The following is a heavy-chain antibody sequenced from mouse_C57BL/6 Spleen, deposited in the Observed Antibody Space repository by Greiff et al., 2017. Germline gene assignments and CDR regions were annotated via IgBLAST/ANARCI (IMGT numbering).Heavy chain of an antibody. D-gene: IGHD4-1*01. CDR2: IHPNSGST. CDR3: APRGDWDLFDFAY. J-gene: IGHJ3*01. V-gene: IGHV1-64*01. Sequence: VQLQQPGAELVKPGASVKLSCKASGYTFTSYWMHWVKQRPGQGLEWIGMIHPNSGSTNYNEKFKSKATLTVDKSSSTAYMQLSSLTSEDSAVYYCAPRGDWDLFDFAYWGQGTLVTVSA. CDR1: GYTFTSYW.